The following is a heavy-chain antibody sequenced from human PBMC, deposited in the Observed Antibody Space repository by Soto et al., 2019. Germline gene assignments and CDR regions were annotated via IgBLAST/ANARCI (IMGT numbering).Heavy chain of an antibody. Sequence: SLTVPGTASAGVFSSYAISRVRPATGQGLEWMGGIIPIFGPANYAQKFQGRVTITADESTSTAYMYLSSLRAEDTAVYYCARVGCTGYDYNNYYEVMHVRGQGTKGTAP. CDR1: AGVFSSYA. CDR3: ARVGCTGYDYNNYYEVMHV. CDR2: IIPIFGPA. J-gene: IGHJ6*02. D-gene: IGHD5-12*01. V-gene: IGHV1-69*13.